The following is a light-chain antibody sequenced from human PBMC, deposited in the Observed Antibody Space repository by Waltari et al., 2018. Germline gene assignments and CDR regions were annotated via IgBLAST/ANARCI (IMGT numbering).Light chain of an antibody. CDR2: DAS. J-gene: IGKJ3*01. CDR3: QQRSNWRFT. V-gene: IGKV3-11*01. Sequence: EIVLTQSPATLSLSPGERATLSCRASQSVSSYLAWYQQKPGQAPRLLIYDASNRATGIPARFSGSGSGTYFTLTISSLEPEDFAVYYCQQRSNWRFTFGPGTKVEIK. CDR1: QSVSSY.